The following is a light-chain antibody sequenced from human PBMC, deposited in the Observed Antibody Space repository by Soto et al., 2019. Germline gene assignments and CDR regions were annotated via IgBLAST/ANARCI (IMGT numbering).Light chain of an antibody. CDR3: QQYNSYWT. CDR2: KAS. J-gene: IGKJ1*01. V-gene: IGKV1-5*03. Sequence: DIQMTQSPSTLSGSVGDRVTITCRASQTISSWLAWYQQKPGKAPKLLIYKASTLKSGVPSRFSGSGSGTEFTFTISSLQPDDFATYYCQQYNSYWTFGQGTKVDIK. CDR1: QTISSW.